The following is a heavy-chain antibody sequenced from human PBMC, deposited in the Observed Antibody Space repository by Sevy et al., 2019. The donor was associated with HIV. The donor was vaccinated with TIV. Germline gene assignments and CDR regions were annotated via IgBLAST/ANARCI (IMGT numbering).Heavy chain of an antibody. CDR2: INAISSNI. J-gene: IGHJ4*02. CDR1: GFSFSDHR. D-gene: IGHD2-15*01. CDR3: ARDLFSGGNAVYGY. V-gene: IGHV3-21*01. Sequence: GGSLRLSCVGSGFSFSDHRMHWVRQAPGKGLEWVSSINAISSNIYYADSVKGRFTISRDNAENSLYLQMNSVRAEDTAVYYCARDLFSGGNAVYGYWGQGTLVTVSS.